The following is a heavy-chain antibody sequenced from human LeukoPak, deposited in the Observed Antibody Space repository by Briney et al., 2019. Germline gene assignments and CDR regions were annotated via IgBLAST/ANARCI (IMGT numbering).Heavy chain of an antibody. D-gene: IGHD3-10*01. Sequence: PSETLSLTCAVYGGSFSGCYWSWIRQPPGKGLEWIGEINHSGSTNYNPSLKSRVTISVDTSKNQFSLKLSSVTAADTAVYYCARVGPRAYPNLPVLLWFGDYHAFDIWGQGTMVTVSS. V-gene: IGHV4-34*01. CDR3: ARVGPRAYPNLPVLLWFGDYHAFDI. CDR1: GGSFSGCY. J-gene: IGHJ3*02. CDR2: INHSGST.